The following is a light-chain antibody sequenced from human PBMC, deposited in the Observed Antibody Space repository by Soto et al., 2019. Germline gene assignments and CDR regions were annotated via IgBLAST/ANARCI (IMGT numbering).Light chain of an antibody. CDR1: QSVSIN. CDR2: DAS. Sequence: EIVLTQSPDTLSVSPGERATLSCRASQSVSINLAWYQQKPGQAPRLLIYDASTRATGIPDRFSGSGSGTDFTLTISRLEPEDFAVYYCQQYCSSPPFTFGQG. CDR3: QQYCSSPPFT. J-gene: IGKJ5*01. V-gene: IGKV3-20*01.